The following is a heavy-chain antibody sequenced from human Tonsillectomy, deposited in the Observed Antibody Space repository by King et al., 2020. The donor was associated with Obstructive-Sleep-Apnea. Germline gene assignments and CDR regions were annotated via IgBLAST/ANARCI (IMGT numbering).Heavy chain of an antibody. CDR1: EYTFSKYW. J-gene: IGHJ4*02. CDR2: IYPGDSDT. D-gene: IGHD3-3*01. Sequence: EVQLVESGAEGKKPGESLKISCTGSEYTFSKYWIGWVRQVPGKGLEWMGMIYPGDSDTRNSPSFEGQVTISVDKSVSTAYLQWSSLKASDTAMYYCARLVEDGHSFGRLDYWGQGTLVIVSS. V-gene: IGHV5-51*01. CDR3: ARLVEDGHSFGRLDY.